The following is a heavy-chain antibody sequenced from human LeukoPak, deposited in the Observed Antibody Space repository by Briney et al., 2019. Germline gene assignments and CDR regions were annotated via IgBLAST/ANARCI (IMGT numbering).Heavy chain of an antibody. J-gene: IGHJ4*02. CDR3: AAGDSSGWEPFDY. D-gene: IGHD6-19*01. Sequence: SETLSLTCAVYGGSFSGYYWSWIRQPPGKGLEWIGEINHSGSTNYNPSLKSRVTISVDTSKNQFSLKLSSVTAADTAVYYCAAGDSSGWEPFDYWGQGTLVTVSS. CDR1: GGSFSGYY. V-gene: IGHV4-34*01. CDR2: INHSGST.